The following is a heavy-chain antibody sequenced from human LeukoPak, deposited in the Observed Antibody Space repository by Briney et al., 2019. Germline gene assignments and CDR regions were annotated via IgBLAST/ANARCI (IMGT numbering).Heavy chain of an antibody. D-gene: IGHD1-14*01. CDR2: INPSGGST. V-gene: IGHV1-46*01. CDR3: ARERITPCWFDP. Sequence: ASVKVSCKASGYTFTSYYMHWVRQAPGQGLEWMGIINPSGGSTSYAQKSQGRVTMTRDTSTSTVYMELSSLRSEDTAVYYCARERITPCWFDPWGQGTLVTVSS. CDR1: GYTFTSYY. J-gene: IGHJ5*02.